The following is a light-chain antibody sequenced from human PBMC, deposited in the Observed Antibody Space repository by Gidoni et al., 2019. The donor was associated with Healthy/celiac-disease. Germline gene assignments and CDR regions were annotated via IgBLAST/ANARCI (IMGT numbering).Light chain of an antibody. V-gene: IGLV1-44*01. CDR1: SSNIGSNT. CDR2: SNN. CDR3: AAWDDSLNGWV. J-gene: IGLJ3*02. Sequence: QSVLTQPPSASGTPGPRVTISCSGSSSNIGSNTVNWYQQLPGTAPKLLIYSNNQRPSGVPDLFSGSKSGTSASLAISGLQSEDEADYYCAAWDDSLNGWVFGGGTKLTVL.